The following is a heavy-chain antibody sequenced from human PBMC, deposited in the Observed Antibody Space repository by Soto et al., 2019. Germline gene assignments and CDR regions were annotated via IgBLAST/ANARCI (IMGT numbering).Heavy chain of an antibody. CDR2: MNTNSDDT. D-gene: IGHD6-13*01. V-gene: IGHV1-8*01. Sequence: AASVKVSCKTSGYTFTSYDINWVRRAPGQGLEWVGWMNTNSDDTRSAQKFRGRLTLTRDKSMRAVYMKLSNLRPDDTAVYYCAREWSAAGHFYGMDVWGQGTTVTVSS. J-gene: IGHJ6*02. CDR1: GYTFTSYD. CDR3: AREWSAAGHFYGMDV.